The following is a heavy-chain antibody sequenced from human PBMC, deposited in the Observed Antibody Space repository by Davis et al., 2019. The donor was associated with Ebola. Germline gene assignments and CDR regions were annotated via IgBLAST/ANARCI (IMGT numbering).Heavy chain of an antibody. V-gene: IGHV3-23*01. CDR3: WKDPNWGSGY. CDR1: AFNFGSHD. Sequence: GESLKISCEASAFNFGSHDMNWVRQAPGKGLEWVSNINGRGDSTSYSASVRGRFIISRDNSKNILYMQMNGLRADDTATYYCWKDPNWGSGYWGQGTLVTVSS. D-gene: IGHD7-27*01. CDR2: INGRGDST. J-gene: IGHJ4*02.